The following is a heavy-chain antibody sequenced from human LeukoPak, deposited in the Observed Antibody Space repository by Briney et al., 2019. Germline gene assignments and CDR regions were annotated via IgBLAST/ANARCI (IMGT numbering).Heavy chain of an antibody. V-gene: IGHV3-30*04. D-gene: IGHD3-16*02. Sequence: PGGSLRLSCAASGFTFSSYAMHWVRQAPGKGLEWVAVISYDGSNKYYADSVKGRFTISRDNSKNTLYLQMNSLRAEDTAVYYCARDTYDYVWGSYRYGSDYWGQGTLVTVSS. CDR3: ARDTYDYVWGSYRYGSDY. J-gene: IGHJ4*02. CDR2: ISYDGSNK. CDR1: GFTFSSYA.